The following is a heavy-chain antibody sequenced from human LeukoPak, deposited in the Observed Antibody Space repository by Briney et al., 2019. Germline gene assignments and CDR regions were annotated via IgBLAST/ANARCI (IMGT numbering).Heavy chain of an antibody. CDR3: ARSKIAVGATRQYYFDS. D-gene: IGHD6-19*01. CDR1: GYTFTSYG. J-gene: IGHJ4*02. V-gene: IGHV1-18*01. Sequence: GASVKVSCKASGYTFTSYGISWVRQAPGQGLEWMGWISAYNGNTNYAQKLQGRVTMTTDTSTSTAYMELRSLRSDDTAVYYCARSKIAVGATRQYYFDSWGQGTLVAVSS. CDR2: ISAYNGNT.